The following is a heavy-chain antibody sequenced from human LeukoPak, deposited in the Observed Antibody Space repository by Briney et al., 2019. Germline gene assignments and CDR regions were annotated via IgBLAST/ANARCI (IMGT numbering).Heavy chain of an antibody. V-gene: IGHV3-74*01. D-gene: IGHD2-15*01. Sequence: PGGSLRLSCAASGFTFSSYWMYWVRQAPGKGLVWVSGINSDGSSTNYADSVKGRFTISRDNAKNTLYLQMNSLRAEDTAVYYCVRIRLDCSGGSCQGGYWGQGTLVTVSS. J-gene: IGHJ4*02. CDR2: INSDGSST. CDR3: VRIRLDCSGGSCQGGY. CDR1: GFTFSSYW.